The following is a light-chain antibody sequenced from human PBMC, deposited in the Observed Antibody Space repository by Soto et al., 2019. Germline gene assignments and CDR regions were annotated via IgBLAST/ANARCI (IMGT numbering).Light chain of an antibody. V-gene: IGKV1-5*01. J-gene: IGKJ1*01. CDR1: QSISRW. CDR3: QQYNSYSWT. CDR2: DAS. Sequence: DIQMTQSPSTLSASVGDRVTITCRARQSISRWLAWYQHKPGEAPELLIYDASSLESGVPSRFSGSGSGTEFTLTISSLQPDDFATYYCQQYNSYSWTFGQGTKVEIK.